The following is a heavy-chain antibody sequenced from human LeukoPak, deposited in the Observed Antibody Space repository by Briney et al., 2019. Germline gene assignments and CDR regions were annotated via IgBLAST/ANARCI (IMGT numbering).Heavy chain of an antibody. CDR3: AIAQSWDELFDY. J-gene: IGHJ4*02. CDR2: ISINTDT. V-gene: IGHV3-53*01. CDR1: GTAFTGNY. D-gene: IGHD1-26*01. Sequence: GGSLTLSCAASGTAFTGNYMSWVRQPPGKGLEWVSFISINTDTFYADSVRGRFAISRDSSENTLFLQMNSLRDEDSAVYYCAIAQSWDELFDYWGQGTLVTVSS.